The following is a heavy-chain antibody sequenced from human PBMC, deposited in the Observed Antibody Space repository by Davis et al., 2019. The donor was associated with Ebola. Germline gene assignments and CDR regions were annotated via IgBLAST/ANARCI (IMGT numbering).Heavy chain of an antibody. D-gene: IGHD6-6*01. CDR3: ARYLTSSSLDA. Sequence: PGGSLSLSCAASGFTINTNFMTWVRQAPGKGLEWLSVLYSRGTAYYADSVKGRFAVSRDNSKNTLYLQMNSLRAEDTAVYYCARYLTSSSLDAWGPGTTVTVSS. CDR2: LYSRGTA. J-gene: IGHJ6*02. V-gene: IGHV3-53*01. CDR1: GFTINTNF.